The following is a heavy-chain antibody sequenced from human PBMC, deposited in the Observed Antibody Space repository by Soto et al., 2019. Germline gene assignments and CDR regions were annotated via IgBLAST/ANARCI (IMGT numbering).Heavy chain of an antibody. CDR3: ARHDGSSYGMDV. CDR1: GGSIGSSSYY. CDR2: IYYSGST. J-gene: IGHJ6*02. V-gene: IGHV4-39*01. D-gene: IGHD6-13*01. Sequence: SETLSLTCTVSGGSIGSSSYYWGWIRQPPGKGLEWIGSIYYSGSTYYNPSLKSRVTISVDTSKNQFSLKLSSVTAADTAVYYCARHDGSSYGMDVWGQGTTVTVSS.